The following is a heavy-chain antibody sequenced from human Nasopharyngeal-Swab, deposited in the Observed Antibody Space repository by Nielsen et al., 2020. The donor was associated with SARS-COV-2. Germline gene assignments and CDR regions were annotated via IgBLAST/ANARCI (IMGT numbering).Heavy chain of an antibody. Sequence: GESLKISCAVSGFTFTNYWLHLVRRTPGKGLVWVSRINIYGSRTGYADSVKGRFTISRDNAKNTLFLQMNSLRAEDTAVYYCARVLDYYDSSGYDTWDVFALWGQGTMVTVSS. V-gene: IGHV3-74*01. CDR2: INIYGSRT. CDR3: ARVLDYYDSSGYDTWDVFAL. CDR1: GFTFTNYW. J-gene: IGHJ3*01. D-gene: IGHD3-22*01.